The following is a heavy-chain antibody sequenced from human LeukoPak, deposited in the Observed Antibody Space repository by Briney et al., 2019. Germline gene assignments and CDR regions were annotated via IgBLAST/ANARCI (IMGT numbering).Heavy chain of an antibody. CDR1: GFTFSSYA. J-gene: IGHJ4*02. D-gene: IGHD2-8*01. CDR2: ISGSGGST. Sequence: GGSLRLSCAASGFTFSSYAMSWVRQAPGKGLEWVSAISGSGGSTYYADSVKGRFTISRDNSKNTLYLQMNSLRAEDTAVYYCAKDRGYCTNGVCYSSGIFDHWGQGTLVTVSS. CDR3: AKDRGYCTNGVCYSSGIFDH. V-gene: IGHV3-23*01.